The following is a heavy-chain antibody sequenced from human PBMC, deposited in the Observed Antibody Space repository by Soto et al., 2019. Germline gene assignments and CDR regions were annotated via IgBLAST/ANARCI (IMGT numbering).Heavy chain of an antibody. CDR2: IYYSGST. CDR3: ARGATIFGVVTNFDY. V-gene: IGHV4-30-4*01. J-gene: IGHJ4*02. D-gene: IGHD3-3*01. Sequence: PSETLSLTCTVSGGSISSGDYYWSWIRQPPGKGLEWIGYIYYSGSTYYNPSLKSRVTISVDTSKNQFSLKLSSVTAADTAVYYCARGATIFGVVTNFDYWGQGTLVTVSS. CDR1: GGSISSGDYY.